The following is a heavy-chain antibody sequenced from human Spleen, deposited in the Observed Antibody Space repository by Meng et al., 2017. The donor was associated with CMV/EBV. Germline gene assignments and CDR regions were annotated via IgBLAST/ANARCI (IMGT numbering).Heavy chain of an antibody. Sequence: EVQLLESGGGLVQPGGSLRLSCVASGFTFSSYGMTWVRQAPGKGLEWVSEISGSGASTHYADSVKGRFTVSRDNSKNTLYLQMNSLRDEDTALYYCGKDFTWNDVGTIDYWGQGTLVTVSS. V-gene: IGHV3-23*01. CDR2: ISGSGAST. CDR1: GFTFSSYG. J-gene: IGHJ4*02. D-gene: IGHD1-1*01. CDR3: GKDFTWNDVGTIDY.